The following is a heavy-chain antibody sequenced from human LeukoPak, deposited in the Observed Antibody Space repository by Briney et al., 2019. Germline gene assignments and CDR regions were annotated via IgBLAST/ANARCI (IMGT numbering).Heavy chain of an antibody. CDR2: IYNNGST. CDR3: ARGWYNWNYFGSYYYYYGMDV. D-gene: IGHD1-7*01. Sequence: SETLSLTCSVSGGYVSISYWSWIRQSPGKGLEWIGYIYNNGSTNYNPSLKSRATISVDTSKNQFSLKLSSVTAADTAVYYCARGWYNWNYFGSYYYYYGMDVWGQGTTVTVSS. V-gene: IGHV4-59*02. CDR1: GGYVSISY. J-gene: IGHJ6*02.